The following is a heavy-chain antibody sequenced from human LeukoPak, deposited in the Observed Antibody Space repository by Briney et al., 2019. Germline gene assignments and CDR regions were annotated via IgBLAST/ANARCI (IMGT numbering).Heavy chain of an antibody. CDR1: GFTFSDYN. CDR3: ARELRYYYDSSGYYAHAAFDI. CDR2: ISRSGSTK. V-gene: IGHV3-11*04. D-gene: IGHD3-22*01. J-gene: IGHJ3*02. Sequence: GGSLRLSCAASGFTFSDYNMRWIRQAPGKGLEWVSSISRSGSTKYYADSVKGRFTISRDNAKNSLYLQMNSLRAEDTAVYYCARELRYYYDSSGYYAHAAFDIWGQGTMVTVSS.